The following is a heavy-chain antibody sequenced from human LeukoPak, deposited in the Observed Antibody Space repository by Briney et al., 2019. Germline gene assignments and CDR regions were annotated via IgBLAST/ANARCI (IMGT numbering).Heavy chain of an antibody. J-gene: IGHJ4*02. V-gene: IGHV3-48*03. CDR1: GCTFRSCE. CDR2: ISGSGSSV. D-gene: IGHD3-22*01. Sequence: PGGSLRLSCAASGCTFRSCEMNWVRQAPGKGLEWLSYISGSGSSVYYADSMKCRFTVSQDNAQNSLYLEMNSLRADDTAVYFCARDYSDSTSYYSLDYWGQGTLVTVSS. CDR3: ARDYSDSTSYYSLDY.